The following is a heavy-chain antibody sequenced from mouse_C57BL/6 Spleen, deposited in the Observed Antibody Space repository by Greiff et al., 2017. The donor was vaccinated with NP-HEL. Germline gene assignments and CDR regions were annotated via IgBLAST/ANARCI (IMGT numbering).Heavy chain of an antibody. Sequence: VQLQQPGAELVKPGASVKLSCKASGYTFTSYWMHWVKQRPGRGLEWIGRIDPNSGGTKYNEKFKRKATLTVDKPSSTAYMQLSSLTSEDSAVYYCARHGGYYSYWYFDVWGTGTTVTVSS. CDR2: IDPNSGGT. J-gene: IGHJ1*03. D-gene: IGHD2-3*01. CDR3: ARHGGYYSYWYFDV. V-gene: IGHV1-72*01. CDR1: GYTFTSYW.